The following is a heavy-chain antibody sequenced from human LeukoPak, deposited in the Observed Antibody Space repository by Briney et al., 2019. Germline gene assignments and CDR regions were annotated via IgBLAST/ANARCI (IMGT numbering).Heavy chain of an antibody. CDR1: GFTFSSYS. CDR2: ISSSSSYI. CDR3: AKLGRRPPPDY. V-gene: IGHV3-21*04. J-gene: IGHJ4*02. Sequence: PGGSLRLSCAASGFTFSSYSMNWVRQAPGKGLEWVSSISSSSSYIYYADSVKGRFTISRDNSKNTLYLQMNSLRAEDTAVYYCAKLGRRPPPDYWGQGTLVTVSS. D-gene: IGHD7-27*01.